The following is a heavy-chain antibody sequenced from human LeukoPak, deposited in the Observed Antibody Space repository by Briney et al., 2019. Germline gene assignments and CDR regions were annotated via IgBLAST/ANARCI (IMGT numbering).Heavy chain of an antibody. V-gene: IGHV4-34*01. Sequence: PSETLSLTCTVSGGSMSPYHWGWIRQPPGKGLEWTGEINHSGSTNYNPSLKSRVTISVDTSKNQFSLKLSSVTAADTAVYYCARGYDFWSGYYRYYGMDVWGQGTTVTVSS. CDR1: GGSMSPYH. J-gene: IGHJ6*02. D-gene: IGHD3-3*01. CDR2: INHSGST. CDR3: ARGYDFWSGYYRYYGMDV.